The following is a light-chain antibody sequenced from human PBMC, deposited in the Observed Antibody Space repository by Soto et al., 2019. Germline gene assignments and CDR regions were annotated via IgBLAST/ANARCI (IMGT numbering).Light chain of an antibody. Sequence: QSVLTQPRSVSGSPGQSVTISCTGTSSDIGGYNFVSWYQQHPGKAPKLIIFDVSKRLSGVPDRFSGSKSGNTASLTISGLQAEDESDYYCCSYAGRYTYVFGTGTKLTVL. CDR2: DVS. CDR1: SSDIGGYNF. CDR3: CSYAGRYTYV. V-gene: IGLV2-11*01. J-gene: IGLJ1*01.